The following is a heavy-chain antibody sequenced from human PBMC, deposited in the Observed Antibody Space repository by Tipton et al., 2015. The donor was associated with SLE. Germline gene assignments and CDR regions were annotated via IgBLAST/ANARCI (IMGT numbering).Heavy chain of an antibody. CDR3: ARVGRARGAFDI. D-gene: IGHD3-10*01. CDR1: GFTFRNYG. V-gene: IGHV3-30*02. Sequence: SLRLSCAASGFTFRNYGMHWVRQAPGKGLEWLTFIQNDGSNTYYADSVKGRFTISRDNAKNSLSLQMSSLRAEDTAVYYCARVGRARGAFDIWGQGTMVTVSS. CDR2: IQNDGSNT. J-gene: IGHJ3*02.